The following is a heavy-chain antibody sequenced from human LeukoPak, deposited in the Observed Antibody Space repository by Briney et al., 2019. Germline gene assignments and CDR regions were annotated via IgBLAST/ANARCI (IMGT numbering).Heavy chain of an antibody. Sequence: GGSLRLSCAASGFTFSNYWMSWVRQAPGKGLEWVSAISGSGGSTYYADSVKGRFTISRDNSKNTLYLQMNSLRAEDTAVYYCVKDVGVVISWGQGTLVTVSS. J-gene: IGHJ4*02. CDR1: GFTFSNYW. CDR3: VKDVGVVIS. D-gene: IGHD3-3*01. CDR2: ISGSGGST. V-gene: IGHV3-23*01.